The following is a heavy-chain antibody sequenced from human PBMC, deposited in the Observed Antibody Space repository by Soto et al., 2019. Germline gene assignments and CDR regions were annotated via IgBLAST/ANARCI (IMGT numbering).Heavy chain of an antibody. J-gene: IGHJ6*03. D-gene: IGHD1-26*01. CDR3: ARGMGVNPGYYYMDV. V-gene: IGHV3-7*01. Sequence: PGGSLRLSCAASGFTFGTYWMTWVRQAPGKGLEWVANMKQDGSEKYYVDSVKGRFTISRDNAKNSLYLQMNSLGSEDTAVYYCARGMGVNPGYYYMDVWGKGTTVTVSS. CDR2: MKQDGSEK. CDR1: GFTFGTYW.